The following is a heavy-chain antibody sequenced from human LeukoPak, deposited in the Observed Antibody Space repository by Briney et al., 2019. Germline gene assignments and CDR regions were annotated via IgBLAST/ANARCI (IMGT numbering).Heavy chain of an antibody. CDR2: INPKSGNT. J-gene: IGHJ6*03. Sequence: GASVKVSCKASGYTFTTLDINWMRQATGQGLEWMGWINPKSGNTGYAQKFQGRVTITRDTSISTAYMELSSLRSEDTAVYYCARSTHPGGVFYYYMDVWGKGTTVTVSS. CDR3: ARSTHPGGVFYYYMDV. CDR1: GYTFTTLD. D-gene: IGHD3-10*01. V-gene: IGHV1-8*03.